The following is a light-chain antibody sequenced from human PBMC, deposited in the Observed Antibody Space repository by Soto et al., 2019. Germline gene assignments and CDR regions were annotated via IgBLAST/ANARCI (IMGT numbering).Light chain of an antibody. CDR2: DAS. CDR3: QQRSNWPPYT. Sequence: ETVLTQSPAPLSLSPGERATLSCRASQSVHTYFAWYQQKAGQAPRLLIYDASNRATGIPARFSGSGSVTDFTRTISSLEPEDCAVYYCQQRSNWPPYTFGQGTKLEIK. V-gene: IGKV3-11*01. CDR1: QSVHTY. J-gene: IGKJ2*01.